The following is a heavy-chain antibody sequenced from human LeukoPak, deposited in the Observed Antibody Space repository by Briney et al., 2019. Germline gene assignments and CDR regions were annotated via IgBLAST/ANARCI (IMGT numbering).Heavy chain of an antibody. D-gene: IGHD3-16*01. V-gene: IGHV3-21*06. J-gene: IGHJ4*02. CDR3: ARARGSL. Sequence: GGSLRLSCVASEFTFSTYSMNWVRQAPGKGLEWVSSISSSGSDIYYADSVKGRFTISRDNAKNSLYLQMNSLSGEDTAIYYCARARGSLWGQGTLVTVSS. CDR1: EFTFSTYS. CDR2: ISSSGSDI.